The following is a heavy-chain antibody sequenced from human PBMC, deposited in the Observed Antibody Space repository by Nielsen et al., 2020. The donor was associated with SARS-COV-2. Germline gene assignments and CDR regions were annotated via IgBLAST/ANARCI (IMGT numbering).Heavy chain of an antibody. CDR2: IDHSGST. D-gene: IGHD2-2*01. CDR1: GFPVTANNW. V-gene: IGHV4-4*02. J-gene: IGHJ6*03. CDR3: ARMRTLYCSSTSCPDRPYYYYYYYMDV. Sequence: GSLRLSCAVSGFPVTANNWWSWVRQPPGKGLEWIGEIDHSGSTNYHPSLKGRVTISIDKSNNHFSLKLSSVTAADTAVYYCARMRTLYCSSTSCPDRPYYYYYYYMDVWGKGTTVTVSS.